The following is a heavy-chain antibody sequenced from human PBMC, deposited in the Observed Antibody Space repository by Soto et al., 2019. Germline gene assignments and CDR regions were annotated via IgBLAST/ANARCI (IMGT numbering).Heavy chain of an antibody. D-gene: IGHD2-21*02. V-gene: IGHV3-9*01. CDR2: ISWNSANI. CDR1: GFTFDDHA. Sequence: EVQLVESGGGLVQPGRSLRLSCAASGFTFDDHAMHWVRQVPGKGLEWVSAISWNSANIGYADSVKGRFTISRGNAKSSPYLQMNSLSPEDTALYYSASDFLGGDHPHCNDMDVWGQGTKVTVSS. J-gene: IGHJ6*02. CDR3: ASDFLGGDHPHCNDMDV.